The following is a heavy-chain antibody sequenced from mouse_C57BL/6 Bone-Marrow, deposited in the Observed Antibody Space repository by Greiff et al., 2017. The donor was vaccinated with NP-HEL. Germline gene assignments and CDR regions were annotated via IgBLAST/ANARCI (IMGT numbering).Heavy chain of an antibody. J-gene: IGHJ3*01. Sequence: EVKLLESGGGLVKPGGSLKLSCAASGFTFSSYAMSWVRQTPEKRLEWVATISDGGSYTYYPDNVKGRFTISRDNAKNNLYLQMSHLKSEDTAMYYCARKLYYSNFAYWGQGTLVTVSA. V-gene: IGHV5-4*03. D-gene: IGHD2-5*01. CDR3: ARKLYYSNFAY. CDR2: ISDGGSYT. CDR1: GFTFSSYA.